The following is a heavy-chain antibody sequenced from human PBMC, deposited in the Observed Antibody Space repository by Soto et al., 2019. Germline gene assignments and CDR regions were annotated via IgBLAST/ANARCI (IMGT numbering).Heavy chain of an antibody. V-gene: IGHV1-69*06. J-gene: IGHJ4*02. CDR2: IIPIFGTA. D-gene: IGHD5-12*01. CDR3: ARASGGYPQPTYFDY. CDR1: GGTFSSYA. Sequence: SVKVSCKASGGTFSSYAISWVRQAPGQGLEWMGGIIPIFGTANYAQKFQGRVTITADKSTSTAYMELSSLRSEDTAVYYCARASGGYPQPTYFDYLGQGTLVTVPS.